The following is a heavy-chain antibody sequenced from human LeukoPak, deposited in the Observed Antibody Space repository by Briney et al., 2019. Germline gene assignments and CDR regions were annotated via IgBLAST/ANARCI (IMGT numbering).Heavy chain of an antibody. Sequence: SETLSLTCTVSGGSISSSSYYWGWIRQPPGKGLEWIGSIYYSGCTYYNPSLKSRVTISVDTSKNQFSLKLSSVTAADTAVYYCAVHIAAAGSQYFQHWGQGTLVTVSS. CDR3: AVHIAAAGSQYFQH. J-gene: IGHJ1*01. CDR1: GGSISSSSYY. D-gene: IGHD6-13*01. CDR2: IYYSGCT. V-gene: IGHV4-39*01.